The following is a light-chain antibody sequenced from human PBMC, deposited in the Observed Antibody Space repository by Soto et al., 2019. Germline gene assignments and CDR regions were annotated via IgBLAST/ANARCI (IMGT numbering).Light chain of an antibody. J-gene: IGLJ1*01. V-gene: IGLV2-14*01. CDR3: SSYTSSSTYV. Sequence: QSVLTQPASVSGSPGQSITISCTGTSSDVGGYNYASWYQQHPGKAPKLMIYDVSTRPSGVSDRFSGSKSGNTASLTISGLQAEDEADYYCSSYTSSSTYVFGTGTKVTVL. CDR1: SSDVGGYNY. CDR2: DVS.